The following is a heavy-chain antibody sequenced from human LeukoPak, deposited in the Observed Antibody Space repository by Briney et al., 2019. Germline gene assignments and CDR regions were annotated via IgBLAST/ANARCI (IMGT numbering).Heavy chain of an antibody. CDR2: IIPIFGTA. Sequence: ASVKVSCKASGGTFSSYAISWVRQAPGQGLEWMGGIIPIFGTANYAQKFQGRVTITADESTSTAYMELSRLRSEDTAVYYCARSVYSSGWYTDQLGGGFDYWGQGTLVTVSS. CDR1: GGTFSSYA. D-gene: IGHD6-19*01. V-gene: IGHV1-69*01. J-gene: IGHJ4*02. CDR3: ARSVYSSGWYTDQLGGGFDY.